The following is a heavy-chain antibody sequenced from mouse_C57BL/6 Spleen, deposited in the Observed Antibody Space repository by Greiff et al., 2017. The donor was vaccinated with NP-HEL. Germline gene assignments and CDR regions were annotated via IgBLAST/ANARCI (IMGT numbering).Heavy chain of an antibody. CDR3: ARYTTVVAPGYFDV. Sequence: QVQLQQSGPELVKPGASVKLSCKASGYTFRSYDINWVKQRPGQGLEWIGWIYPRDGSTKYNEKFKGKATLTVDTSSSTAYMELHSLTSEDSAVYFCARYTTVVAPGYFDVWGTGTTVTVSS. V-gene: IGHV1-85*01. J-gene: IGHJ1*03. D-gene: IGHD1-1*01. CDR1: GYTFRSYD. CDR2: IYPRDGST.